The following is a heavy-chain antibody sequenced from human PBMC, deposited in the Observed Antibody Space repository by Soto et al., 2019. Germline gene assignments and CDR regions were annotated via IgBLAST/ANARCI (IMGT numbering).Heavy chain of an antibody. V-gene: IGHV4-34*01. CDR3: ARGFFSFASGYYGSGSYNWFDP. CDR2: INHSGST. Sequence: SETLSLTCAVYGGSFSGYYWSWIRQPPGKGLEWIGEINHSGSTNYNPSLKSRVTMSVDTSKNQFSLKLSSVTAADTAVYYCARGFFSFASGYYGSGSYNWFDPWGQGTLVTVSS. D-gene: IGHD3-10*01. J-gene: IGHJ5*02. CDR1: GGSFSGYY.